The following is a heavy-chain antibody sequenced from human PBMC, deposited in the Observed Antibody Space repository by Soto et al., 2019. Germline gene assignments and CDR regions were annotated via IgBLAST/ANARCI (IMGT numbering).Heavy chain of an antibody. V-gene: IGHV4-39*01. CDR3: ASRRHGYPHNGFDP. Sequence: QLQLQESGPGLVKPSETLSLTCTVSGGSISTAGYYWGWIRQPPGKGLEWVGCIYYSGNTYYNPSLKSRVTISVETPKNQFSLQMSSVTAADTALYYCASRRHGYPHNGFDPWGQGTLVTVSS. J-gene: IGHJ5*02. CDR1: GGSISTAGYY. D-gene: IGHD6-25*01. CDR2: IYYSGNT.